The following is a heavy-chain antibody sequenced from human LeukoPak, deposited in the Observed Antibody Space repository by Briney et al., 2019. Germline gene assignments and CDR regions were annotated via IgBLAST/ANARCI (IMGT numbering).Heavy chain of an antibody. CDR1: GYSFTSYW. CDR3: ARHPDYGDNEDAFDI. Sequence: GESLKISCKGSGYSFTSYWIGWVRQMPGKGLEWMGIIYPGDSDTRYSPSFQGQVTISADKSISTAYLQWSSLKASDTAMYYCARHPDYGDNEDAFDIWGQGTMVTVSS. J-gene: IGHJ3*02. CDR2: IYPGDSDT. V-gene: IGHV5-51*01. D-gene: IGHD4-17*01.